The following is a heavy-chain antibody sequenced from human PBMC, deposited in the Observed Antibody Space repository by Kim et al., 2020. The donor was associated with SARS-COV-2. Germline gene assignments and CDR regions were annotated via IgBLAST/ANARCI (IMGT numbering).Heavy chain of an antibody. J-gene: IGHJ4*02. V-gene: IGHV2-5*02. Sequence: SGPTLVNPTQTLTLTCTFSGFSLSTSGVGVGWIRQPPGKALEWLALFYWDDNKSYSPSLKSRLTITKDTSKSQVVLTMTNMDPVDTATYYCAHSRAGRYYYGSDFDYWGQGTLVTVSS. CDR2: FYWDDNK. D-gene: IGHD3-10*01. CDR1: GFSLSTSGVG. CDR3: AHSRAGRYYYGSDFDY.